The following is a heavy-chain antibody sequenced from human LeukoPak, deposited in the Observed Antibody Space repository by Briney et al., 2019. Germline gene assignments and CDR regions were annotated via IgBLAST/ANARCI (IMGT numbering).Heavy chain of an antibody. CDR1: GFTFSNYG. J-gene: IGHJ6*02. CDR3: AKGRSTYYYDSSGYGMDV. D-gene: IGHD3-22*01. V-gene: IGHV3-23*01. Sequence: PGGSLRLSCAASGFTFSNYGMSWVRQAPGKGLEWVSVISGSGANTYYADSVKGRFTISRDNSKNTLYLQMNSLRAEDTAVYYCAKGRSTYYYDSSGYGMDVWGQGTTVTVSS. CDR2: ISGSGANT.